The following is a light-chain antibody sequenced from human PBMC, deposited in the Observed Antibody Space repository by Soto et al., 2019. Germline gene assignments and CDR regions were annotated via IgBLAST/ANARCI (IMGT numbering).Light chain of an antibody. J-gene: IGLJ1*01. V-gene: IGLV3-21*02. CDR1: KIGSKI. CDR2: DAT. CDR3: QVWASTAEFFV. Sequence: SYELTQPPSVSVAPGQTAKITCGGDKIGSKIVHWYKQRPGQAPVAVVFDATDRPSGIPDRISASRSGDTATLTISRVDAADEAASCCQVWASTAEFFVFGSGTKVTVL.